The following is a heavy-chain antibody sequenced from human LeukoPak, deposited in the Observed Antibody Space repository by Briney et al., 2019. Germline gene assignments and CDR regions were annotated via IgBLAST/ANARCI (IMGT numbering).Heavy chain of an antibody. CDR1: RGTFSSYA. D-gene: IGHD5-24*01. Sequence: TSLKVSCKASRGTFSSYAISWVRQAPGQGLEWMGGFIPIFGKANYAQKFQGRVTITADKTTSTAYMALSSLRSEDTAVYYCARTAGVIDGYKGLYYYYYYMDVWGKGTTVTISS. CDR2: FIPIFGKA. V-gene: IGHV1-69*06. J-gene: IGHJ6*03. CDR3: ARTAGVIDGYKGLYYYYYYMDV.